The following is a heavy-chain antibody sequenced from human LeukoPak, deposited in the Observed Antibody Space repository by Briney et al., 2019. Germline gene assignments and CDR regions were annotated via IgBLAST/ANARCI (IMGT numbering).Heavy chain of an antibody. D-gene: IGHD6-13*01. J-gene: IGHJ4*02. V-gene: IGHV4-34*01. Sequence: KPSETLSLTCAVYGGSFSGYYWSWIRQPPGKGLEWIGEINHSGSTNYNPSLKSRATISINTSKNQFSLKLSSVTAADTAVYYCARDSGIAAAGFDYWGQGTLVTVSS. CDR2: INHSGST. CDR3: ARDSGIAAAGFDY. CDR1: GGSFSGYY.